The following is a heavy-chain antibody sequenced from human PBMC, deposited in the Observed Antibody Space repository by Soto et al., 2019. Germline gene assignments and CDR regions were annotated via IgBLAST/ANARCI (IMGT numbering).Heavy chain of an antibody. Sequence: QVQLQQWGAGLLKPSETLSLTCAVYGGSFSGYYWTWIRQPPGTGLEWIGEINHSGSTNYNPSLKSRVTISVDASTNQLSLKLTSVTAADTAVYYCARDKITGLFDYWGQGTLVTVSS. D-gene: IGHD2-8*02. CDR3: ARDKITGLFDY. CDR2: INHSGST. J-gene: IGHJ4*02. V-gene: IGHV4-34*01. CDR1: GGSFSGYY.